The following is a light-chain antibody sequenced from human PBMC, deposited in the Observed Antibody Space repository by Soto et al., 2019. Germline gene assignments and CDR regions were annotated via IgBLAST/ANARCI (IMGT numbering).Light chain of an antibody. CDR3: QQYGSSSQLT. J-gene: IGKJ4*01. V-gene: IGKV3-20*01. CDR2: GAS. Sequence: EIVLTQSPGTLSLSPGERATLSCRASQSVSSSYLAWYQQKPGQAPRLLIYGASSRATGIPDRFSGSGSGTDSTLTISRLEPEYFSLYYCQQYGSSSQLTFAGGTEV. CDR1: QSVSSSY.